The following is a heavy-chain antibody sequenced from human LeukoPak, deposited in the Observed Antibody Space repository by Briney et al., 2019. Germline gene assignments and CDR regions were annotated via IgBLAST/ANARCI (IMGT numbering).Heavy chain of an antibody. D-gene: IGHD3-22*01. Sequence: GGSLRLSCSTSGFTFRGYGMSWVRQALGKGPEWVSTISTSGDNTYYSDSVKGRFSVSRDNSKNTLFLQMSSLRVEDTAVYYCAKQFSGYPVPAFEIWGQGTMDTVSS. J-gene: IGHJ3*02. CDR2: ISTSGDNT. V-gene: IGHV3-23*01. CDR3: AKQFSGYPVPAFEI. CDR1: GFTFRGYG.